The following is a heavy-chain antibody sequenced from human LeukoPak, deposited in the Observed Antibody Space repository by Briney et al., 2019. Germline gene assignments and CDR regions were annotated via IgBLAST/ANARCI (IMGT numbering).Heavy chain of an antibody. Sequence: SSETLSLTCTVSGGSISSGSYYWSWIRQPPGKGLEWIAYIYYSGSTNYNPSLKSRVTISVDTSKNQFSLKLSSVTAADTAVYYCAAESEWWLLRSWGQGTPVTVSS. CDR3: AAESEWWLLRS. J-gene: IGHJ4*02. D-gene: IGHD2-15*01. CDR1: GGSISSGSYY. CDR2: IYYSGST. V-gene: IGHV4-61*01.